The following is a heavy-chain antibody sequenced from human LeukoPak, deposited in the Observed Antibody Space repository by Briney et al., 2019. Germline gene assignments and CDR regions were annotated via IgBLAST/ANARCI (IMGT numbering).Heavy chain of an antibody. CDR1: GFTFSSYA. V-gene: IGHV3-23*01. D-gene: IGHD3-22*01. CDR2: ISGSGGST. Sequence: HPGGSLRLSCAASGFTFSSYAMSWVRQAPGKGLEWVSAISGSGGSTYYADSVKGRFTISRDNSKNTLYLQMNSLRAEDTAVYYCAKATDITMIVVVIIDFDYWGQGTLVTVSS. CDR3: AKATDITMIVVVIIDFDY. J-gene: IGHJ4*02.